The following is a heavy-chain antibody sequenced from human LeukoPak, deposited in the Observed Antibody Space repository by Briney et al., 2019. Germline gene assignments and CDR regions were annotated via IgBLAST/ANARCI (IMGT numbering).Heavy chain of an antibody. J-gene: IGHJ4*02. CDR1: GFTFSRSA. Sequence: GGSLRLSCAASGFTFSRSAMSWVRQAPGKGLEWVSAISGSGGSTYYADSVKGRFTISRDNSKNTLYLQMNSLRAEDTAVYYCAKSPHGSWWYYFDYWGQGTLVTVSS. D-gene: IGHD6-13*01. CDR3: AKSPHGSWWYYFDY. CDR2: ISGSGGST. V-gene: IGHV3-23*01.